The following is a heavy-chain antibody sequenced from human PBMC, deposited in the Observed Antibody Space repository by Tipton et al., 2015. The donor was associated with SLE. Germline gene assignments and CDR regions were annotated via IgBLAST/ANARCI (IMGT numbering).Heavy chain of an antibody. CDR3: ARGISGYISSWYYYYYVMDV. CDR2: INHSGST. J-gene: IGHJ6*02. CDR1: GGSISGSSYY. Sequence: TLSLICTVSGGSISGSSYYWGWIRQPPGKGLEWIGEINHSGSTNYNPSLKSRVTISVDTSKNQFSLKVTSVTAADTAVYYCARGISGYISSWYYYYYVMDVWGQGTTVTVSS. D-gene: IGHD6-13*01. V-gene: IGHV4-39*07.